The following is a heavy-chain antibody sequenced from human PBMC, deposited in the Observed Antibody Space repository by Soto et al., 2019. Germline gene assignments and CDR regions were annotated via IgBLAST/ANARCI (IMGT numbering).Heavy chain of an antibody. CDR1: GYTFTSYG. CDR3: ARDRSGSGWYTHYYGMDV. CDR2: ISAYNGNT. J-gene: IGHJ6*02. Sequence: QVQLVQSGAEVKKPGASVKVSCKASGYTFTSYGISWVRQAPGQGLEWMGWISAYNGNTNYAQKPQGRVTLTTDTSTSTAYMELRSLRSDDTAVYYCARDRSGSGWYTHYYGMDVWGQGTTVTVSS. D-gene: IGHD6-19*01. V-gene: IGHV1-18*01.